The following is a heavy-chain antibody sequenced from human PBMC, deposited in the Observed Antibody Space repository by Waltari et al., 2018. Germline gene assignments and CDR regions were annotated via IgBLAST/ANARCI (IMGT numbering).Heavy chain of an antibody. V-gene: IGHV1-18*04. Sequence: QVQLVQSGAEVKKPGASVKVSCKASGYTFTSYGISWVRQAPGQGLEWMGWISAYNGNTNYAQKLQGRVTMTTDTSTSTAYMELRSLRSDDTAVYYWARGGGVWIQLWSPPPAYDYWGQGTLVTVSS. CDR3: ARGGGVWIQLWSPPPAYDY. CDR2: ISAYNGNT. D-gene: IGHD5-18*01. CDR1: GYTFTSYG. J-gene: IGHJ4*02.